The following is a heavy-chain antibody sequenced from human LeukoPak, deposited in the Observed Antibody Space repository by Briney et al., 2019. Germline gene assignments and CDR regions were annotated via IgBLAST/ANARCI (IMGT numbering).Heavy chain of an antibody. CDR2: IYSTGST. CDR3: AIYCTSSSCPNRSGAFDI. V-gene: IGHV4-4*07. J-gene: IGHJ3*02. Sequence: SETLSLTCTVSGGSVSTYYWSWIRETAGKGLEWIGRIYSTGSTDYNPSVGSRVSVSADTSKNQSSLKLTSVTAADTAMYYCAIYCTSSSCPNRSGAFDIWGQGTMVTVSS. D-gene: IGHD2-2*01. CDR1: GGSVSTYY.